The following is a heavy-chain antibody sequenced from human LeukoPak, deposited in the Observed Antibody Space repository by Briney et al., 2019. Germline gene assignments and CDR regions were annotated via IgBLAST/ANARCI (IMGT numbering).Heavy chain of an antibody. J-gene: IGHJ5*02. CDR1: GGSISSSSYY. CDR2: IYYSGST. D-gene: IGHD3-22*01. CDR3: TRHAYNYDGRGLDYFTDP. V-gene: IGHV4-39*01. Sequence: SETLSLTCTVSGGSISSSSYYWPWIRQPPGKGLEWIGSIYYSGSTYYNPSLKSRVTISVDTSKNQFSLKLSSVTAADTAVYYWTRHAYNYDGRGLDYFTDPWGQGTLVTVSS.